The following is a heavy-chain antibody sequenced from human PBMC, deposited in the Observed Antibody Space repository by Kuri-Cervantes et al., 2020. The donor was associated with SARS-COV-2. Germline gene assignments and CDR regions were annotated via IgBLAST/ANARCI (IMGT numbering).Heavy chain of an antibody. J-gene: IGHJ4*02. D-gene: IGHD2-8*01. Sequence: GESLKISCAASGFTFSSYAMSWVRQAPGKGLEWVSAISGSGGSTYYADSVKGRFSIYRDDSKQTLYLQMNSLRAVDTAVYYCARDSGFLVVYANNDYWGQGTLVTVSS. CDR2: ISGSGGST. V-gene: IGHV3-23*01. CDR1: GFTFSSYA. CDR3: ARDSGFLVVYANNDY.